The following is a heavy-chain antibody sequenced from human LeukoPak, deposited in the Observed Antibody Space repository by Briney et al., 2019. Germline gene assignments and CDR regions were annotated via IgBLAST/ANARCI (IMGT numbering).Heavy chain of an antibody. CDR2: IYYSGST. CDR1: GGSISSGGYY. V-gene: IGHV4-31*03. J-gene: IGHJ5*02. Sequence: SETLSLTCTVSGGSISSGGYYWSWIRQHPGKGLEWIGYIYYSGSTYYNPSLKSRVTISVDTSKNQFSLKLSSVTAADTAVYCCARQIRTTNFVVVPAAISWFDPWGQGTLVTVSS. D-gene: IGHD2-2*01. CDR3: ARQIRTTNFVVVPAAISWFDP.